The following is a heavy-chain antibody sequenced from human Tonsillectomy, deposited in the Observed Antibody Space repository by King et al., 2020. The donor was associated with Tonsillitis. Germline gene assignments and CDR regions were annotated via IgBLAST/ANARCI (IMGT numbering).Heavy chain of an antibody. CDR2: ISYDGSRI. D-gene: IGHD6-25*01. Sequence: VQLVESGGGVVQPARSLRLSCAASGFTFRNYGMHWVRQAPGKGLDWVAVISYDGSRINYADSVKGRFAISRDNSNSTLYLQVNSLRAEDTALYYCARERLYSSGWGIDYWGQGTPVIVSS. J-gene: IGHJ4*02. CDR1: GFTFRNYG. V-gene: IGHV3-33*05. CDR3: ARERLYSSGWGIDY.